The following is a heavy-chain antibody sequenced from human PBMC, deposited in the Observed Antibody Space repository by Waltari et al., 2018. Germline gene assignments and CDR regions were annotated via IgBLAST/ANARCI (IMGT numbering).Heavy chain of an antibody. J-gene: IGHJ3*01. CDR3: AKDPTDSESPREGHSPFDV. Sequence: EVHLVESGGGLVQPGGSLRLSCAASGVTLSRSWIHWVRQSPGKGLMWVSRSNNDGSSTVYADSVKGRFSISRDNSKNVLYLQMDSLRVEDTAVYYCAKDPTDSESPREGHSPFDVWGQGTMVTVS. CDR2: SNNDGSST. D-gene: IGHD1-26*01. CDR1: GVTLSRSW. V-gene: IGHV3-74*03.